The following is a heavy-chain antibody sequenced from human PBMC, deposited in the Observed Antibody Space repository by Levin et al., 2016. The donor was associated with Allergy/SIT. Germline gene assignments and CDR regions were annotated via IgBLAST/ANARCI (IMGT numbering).Heavy chain of an antibody. CDR3: ARGGSSKLVMDV. D-gene: IGHD4-23*01. CDR2: IYWDDDK. V-gene: IGHV2-5*02. J-gene: IGHJ6*02. Sequence: WIRQPPGKALEWLALIYWDDDKRYSPSLKSRLTITKDTSKNQVVLTMTNMDPVDTATYYCARGGSSKLVMDVWGQGTTVTVSS.